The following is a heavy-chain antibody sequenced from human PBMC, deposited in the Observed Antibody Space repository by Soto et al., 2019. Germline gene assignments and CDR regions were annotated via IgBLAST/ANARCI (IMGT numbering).Heavy chain of an antibody. V-gene: IGHV3-23*01. D-gene: IGHD3-3*01. CDR3: AKVVSDYPFLRYFDY. CDR1: GFTFSSYA. CDR2: ISGSGGST. Sequence: PGGSLRLSCAASGFTFSSYAMSWVRQAPGKGLEWVSAISGSGGSTYYADSVKGRFTISRDNSKNTLYLQMNSLRAGDTAVYYCAKVVSDYPFLRYFDYWGQGTLVTVSS. J-gene: IGHJ4*02.